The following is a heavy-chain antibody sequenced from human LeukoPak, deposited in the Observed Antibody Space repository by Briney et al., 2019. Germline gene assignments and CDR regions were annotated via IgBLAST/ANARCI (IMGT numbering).Heavy chain of an antibody. CDR3: AKDQSEGYGDYAYYYMDV. CDR2: IRYDGSNK. CDR1: GFTFSSYG. Sequence: PGGSLRLSCAASGFTFSSYGMHWVRQAPGKGLEWVAFIRYDGSNKYYADSVKGRFTISRDNSKNTLYLQMNSLRAEDTAVYYCAKDQSEGYGDYAYYYMDVWGKGTTVTISS. V-gene: IGHV3-30*02. D-gene: IGHD4-17*01. J-gene: IGHJ6*03.